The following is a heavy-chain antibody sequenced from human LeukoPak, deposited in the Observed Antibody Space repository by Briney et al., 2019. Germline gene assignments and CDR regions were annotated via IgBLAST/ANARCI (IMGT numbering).Heavy chain of an antibody. CDR1: GDTFTNFW. V-gene: IGHV5-51*01. CDR3: ARRLYQLQRMGGWFDP. J-gene: IGHJ5*02. CDR2: INPGESQI. D-gene: IGHD1-1*01. Sequence: PGESLKISCQVSGDTFTNFWIGWVRHMPGKGLEWVAIINPGESQIRYSPSLQGQVTISADKSTTTAYLQWTSLRASDTAIYYCARRLYQLQRMGGWFDPWGQGTLVTVSS.